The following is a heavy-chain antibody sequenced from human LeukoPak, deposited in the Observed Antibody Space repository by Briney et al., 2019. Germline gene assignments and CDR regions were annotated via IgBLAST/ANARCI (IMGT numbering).Heavy chain of an antibody. CDR1: GYTFTGYY. V-gene: IGHV1-2*02. CDR3: ARDMIVVVITTGGSAFDI. Sequence: ASVKVSCKASGYTFTGYYMHWVRQAPGQGLEWMGWINPNSGGTNYAQKFQGRVTMTRDTSISTAYMELSRLRSDDTAVYYCARDMIVVVITTGGSAFDIWGQGTMVTVSS. D-gene: IGHD3-22*01. CDR2: INPNSGGT. J-gene: IGHJ3*02.